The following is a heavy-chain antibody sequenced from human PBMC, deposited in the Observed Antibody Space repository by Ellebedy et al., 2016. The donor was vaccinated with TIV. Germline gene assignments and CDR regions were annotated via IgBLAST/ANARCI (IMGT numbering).Heavy chain of an antibody. Sequence: SQTLSLTCAVYGGSFSGYYWSWIRQPPGKGLEWIGEINHSGSTNYNPSLKSRVTVSVDTSKNQFSLKLSSVTAADTAVYYCARAPLFWYSSSWIDYWGQGTLVTVSS. CDR2: INHSGST. CDR3: ARAPLFWYSSSWIDY. D-gene: IGHD6-13*01. CDR1: GGSFSGYY. V-gene: IGHV4-34*01. J-gene: IGHJ4*02.